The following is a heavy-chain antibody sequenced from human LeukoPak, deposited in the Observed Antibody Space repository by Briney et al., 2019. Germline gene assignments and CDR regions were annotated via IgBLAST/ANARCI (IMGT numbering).Heavy chain of an antibody. V-gene: IGHV3-7*03. CDR3: ARATSAYYYPDAFDI. Sequence: GGSLRLSCVVSGFTLSNSWMSWVRQAPGKGLEWVANIKQDGSEKYYVDSVKGRFTISRDNAKNSLYLQMSSLRAEDTAVHYCARATSAYYYPDAFDIWGQGTMVTVSS. D-gene: IGHD3-22*01. CDR1: GFTLSNSW. J-gene: IGHJ3*02. CDR2: IKQDGSEK.